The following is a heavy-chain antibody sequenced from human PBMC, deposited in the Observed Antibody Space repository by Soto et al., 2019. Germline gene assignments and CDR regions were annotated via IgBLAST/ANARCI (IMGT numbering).Heavy chain of an antibody. D-gene: IGHD6-19*01. Sequence: PGESLKISCKGSGYSFSSYWIGWVRQMSGKGLEWMGMIDPSDSYTNYSPSFQGHVTISADKSISTAYLQWSSLKASDTAMYYCARLDSSGWTVDYWGQGTLVTVSS. V-gene: IGHV5-10-1*01. CDR3: ARLDSSGWTVDY. J-gene: IGHJ4*02. CDR2: IDPSDSYT. CDR1: GYSFSSYW.